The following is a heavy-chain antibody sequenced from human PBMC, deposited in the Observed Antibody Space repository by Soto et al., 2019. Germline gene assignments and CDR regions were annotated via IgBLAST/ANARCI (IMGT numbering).Heavy chain of an antibody. V-gene: IGHV4-59*12. J-gene: IGHJ5*02. D-gene: IGHD3-16*02. CDR2: ISDRGTT. Sequence: PSETLSLTCTIFGGSIDSYYWSWIRQAPGKGLEWIGHISDRGTTTYNPSLGSQVTISVDTSRNLFSLKLSSVTVADTAVYFCARDRWTSRANWFDPWGPGTLVTVSS. CDR1: GGSIDSYY. CDR3: ARDRWTSRANWFDP.